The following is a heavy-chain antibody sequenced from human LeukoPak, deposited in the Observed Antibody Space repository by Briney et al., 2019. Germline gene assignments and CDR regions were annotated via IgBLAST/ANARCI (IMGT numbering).Heavy chain of an antibody. V-gene: IGHV3-33*03. CDR1: GCTFSGSD. CDR2: IWHDGSIE. Sequence: GRSLRLSCAASGCTFSGSDMHWVRQAPGKGLKWVAVIWHDGSIESYADSVRGRFTVSRDNSKTTLYLQMNSLRAEDTAVYYCATGPLNDYGMGDWGQGTTVTVSS. J-gene: IGHJ6*02. CDR3: ATGPLNDYGMGD.